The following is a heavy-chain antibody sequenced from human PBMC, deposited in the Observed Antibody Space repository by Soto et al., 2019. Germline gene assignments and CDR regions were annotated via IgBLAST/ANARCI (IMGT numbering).Heavy chain of an antibody. CDR2: ISGYNGNT. V-gene: IGHV1-18*04. J-gene: IGHJ4*02. CDR3: AREPLFGYLEN. D-gene: IGHD3-3*02. CDR1: GYTFTSYA. Sequence: QVQLVQSGAEVKKPGAAVKVSCKTSGYTFTSYAITWVRQAPGQGLEWMGKISGYNGNTDYSEKFQGRVTMTTDTSTSTAYMELRSLRSDDTAVYFCAREPLFGYLENWGPGTLVTVSS.